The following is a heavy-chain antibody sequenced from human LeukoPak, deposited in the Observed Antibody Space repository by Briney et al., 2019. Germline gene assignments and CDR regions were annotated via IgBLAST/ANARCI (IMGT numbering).Heavy chain of an antibody. CDR1: GGSFSGYY. CDR2: ISHSGGT. J-gene: IGHJ4*02. CDR3: ARGQYSSTWYDY. Sequence: PSETLSLTCAAYGGSFSGYYWTWIRQPPGKGLEWIGEISHSGGTNYNPSLKSRVTISVDTSKNQFSLRLSSVTAADTAVYYCARGQYSSTWYDYWGQGTLVTVSS. V-gene: IGHV4-34*01. D-gene: IGHD6-13*01.